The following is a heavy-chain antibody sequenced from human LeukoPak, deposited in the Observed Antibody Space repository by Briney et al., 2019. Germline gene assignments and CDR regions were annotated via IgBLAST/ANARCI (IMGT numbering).Heavy chain of an antibody. D-gene: IGHD3-16*01. CDR2: IYYSGST. V-gene: IGHV4-61*01. Sequence: PSETLSLTCTVSGGSVSSGSYYWSWIRQPPGKGLEWIGYIYYSGSTNYNPSLKSRVTISVDTSKNQFSLKLSSVTAADTAVYYCARDPLSLTFGVGGFDPWGQGTLVTVSS. CDR1: GGSVSSGSYY. J-gene: IGHJ5*02. CDR3: ARDPLSLTFGVGGFDP.